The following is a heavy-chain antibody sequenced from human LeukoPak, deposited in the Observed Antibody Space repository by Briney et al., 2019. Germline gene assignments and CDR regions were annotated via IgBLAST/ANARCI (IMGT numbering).Heavy chain of an antibody. J-gene: IGHJ4*02. Sequence: SETLSLTCSVSGGSVSSYYWTWIRQPAGKGLEWIGRIYPSGTTHYNPSLKSRVTMSVDTSKNQFSLTVISVTAADTAVYYCADDFGDWGQGTLVTVSS. CDR1: GGSVSSYY. CDR2: IYPSGTT. CDR3: ADDFGD. V-gene: IGHV4-4*07. D-gene: IGHD4-17*01.